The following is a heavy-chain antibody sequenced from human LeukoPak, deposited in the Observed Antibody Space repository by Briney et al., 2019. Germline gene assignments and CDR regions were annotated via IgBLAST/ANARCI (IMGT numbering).Heavy chain of an antibody. V-gene: IGHV3-74*01. Sequence: GGSLRLSCAASGFSFSNYWMHWVRQAPGKGLVWVSRINSDGSSTTYADSVKGRFTISRDNAKNTLYLQMNSLRAEDTAVYYCARDGVEFYNWFDPWGQGTLVTISS. CDR3: ARDGVEFYNWFDP. CDR2: INSDGSST. CDR1: GFSFSNYW. D-gene: IGHD3-10*01. J-gene: IGHJ5*02.